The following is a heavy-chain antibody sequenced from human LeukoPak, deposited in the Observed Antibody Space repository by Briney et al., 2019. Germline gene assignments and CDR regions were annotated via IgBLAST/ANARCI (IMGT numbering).Heavy chain of an antibody. J-gene: IGHJ4*02. CDR3: AKDHALHFDY. V-gene: IGHV3-23*01. CDR2: NSGSGGTT. CDR1: GFTFTSYA. Sequence: GGSLRLSCAASGFTFTSYAMSWVRQAPGKGLEWVSANSGSGGTTYYADSVKGRFTISRDNSKNTLYLQMNSLRAEDTAVYYCAKDHALHFDYWGQGTLVSVSS.